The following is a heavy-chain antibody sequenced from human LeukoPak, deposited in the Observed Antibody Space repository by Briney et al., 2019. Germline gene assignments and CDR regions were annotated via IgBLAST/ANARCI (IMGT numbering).Heavy chain of an antibody. CDR1: GVTFSSYA. V-gene: IGHV1-69*05. D-gene: IGHD6-6*01. CDR2: IIPIFGTA. CDR3: ARSSSSQYYYYYMDV. Sequence: SVKVSCKASGVTFSSYAISCVRQAPGQRLECMRGIIPIFGTANYAQKFQGRVTITTDESTSTAYMELSSLRSEDTAVYYCARSSSSQYYYYYMDVWGKGTTVTVSS. J-gene: IGHJ6*03.